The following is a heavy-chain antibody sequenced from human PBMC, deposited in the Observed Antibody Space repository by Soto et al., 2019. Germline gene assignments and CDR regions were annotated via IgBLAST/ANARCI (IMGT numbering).Heavy chain of an antibody. V-gene: IGHV4-59*02. CDR2: LYYSAGT. Sequence: EALSVTCSVSGVSVRSYFWSWIRQPPGKGLEWIGYLYYSAGTKYNPSLESRVTISVDTSKNQFSLKLSSVTAADTALYYCAGSRSRGVIIDHWGQGTLVTVYS. CDR3: AGSRSRGVIIDH. D-gene: IGHD3-10*01. CDR1: GVSVRSYF. J-gene: IGHJ5*02.